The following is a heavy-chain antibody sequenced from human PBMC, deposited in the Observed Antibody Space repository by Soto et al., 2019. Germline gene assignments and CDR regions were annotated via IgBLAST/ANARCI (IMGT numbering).Heavy chain of an antibody. Sequence: SETLSLTCTVSGGSISSYYWSWIRQPPGKGLEWIGYIYYSGSTNYNPSLKSRVTISVDTSKNQFSLKLSSVTAADTAVYYCARVSDYSKRGEGVLDYWGQGTLVTVS. D-gene: IGHD4-4*01. J-gene: IGHJ4*02. CDR2: IYYSGST. V-gene: IGHV4-59*01. CDR1: GGSISSYY. CDR3: ARVSDYSKRGEGVLDY.